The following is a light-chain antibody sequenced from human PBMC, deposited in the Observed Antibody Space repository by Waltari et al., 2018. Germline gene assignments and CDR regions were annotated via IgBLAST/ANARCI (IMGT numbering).Light chain of an antibody. CDR1: QSVSRA. CDR3: QHYVRLPAT. CDR2: GAS. Sequence: EIVLTQAPGSLSSSPGERVTLSCRASQSVSRALAWYQQKPGQAPRRLIFGASNRATGIPDRFSGSGSETDFSLTISRLEPEDFAVYDCQHYVRLPATFGRGTKVEIK. V-gene: IGKV3-20*01. J-gene: IGKJ1*01.